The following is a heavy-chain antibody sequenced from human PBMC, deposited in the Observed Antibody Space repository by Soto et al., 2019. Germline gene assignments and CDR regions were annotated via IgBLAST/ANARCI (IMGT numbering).Heavy chain of an antibody. CDR1: GYTFTSYA. D-gene: IGHD2-15*01. V-gene: IGHV1-3*01. Sequence: GASVKVSCKASGYTFTSYAMHWVRQAPGQRLEWMGWINAGNGNTKYSQKFQGRVTITRDTSASTAYMELSSLRSEDTAVYYCARDRGYCSGGSCYSVFSWFDAWGQGTLVTVSS. CDR3: ARDRGYCSGGSCYSVFSWFDA. CDR2: INAGNGNT. J-gene: IGHJ5*02.